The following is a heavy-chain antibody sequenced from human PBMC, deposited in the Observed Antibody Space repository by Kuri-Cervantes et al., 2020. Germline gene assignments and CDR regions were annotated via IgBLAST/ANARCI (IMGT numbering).Heavy chain of an antibody. D-gene: IGHD1-26*01. J-gene: IGHJ3*01. CDR3: AMRSGSYWGDAFDF. CDR1: GFTFSSYD. Sequence: SLKISCAASGFTFSSYDMYWVRQAPGKGLEWVAVISYDGSNKYYADSVKGRFTISRDNSKNTLYLQMNSLRAEDTAEYFCAMRSGSYWGDAFDFWGQGTMVTVSS. V-gene: IGHV3-30*07. CDR2: ISYDGSNK.